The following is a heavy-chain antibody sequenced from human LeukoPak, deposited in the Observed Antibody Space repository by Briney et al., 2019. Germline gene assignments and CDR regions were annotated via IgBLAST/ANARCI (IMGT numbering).Heavy chain of an antibody. V-gene: IGHV4-61*02. Sequence: PSETLSLTCTVSGGSIRSGSYYWSWIRQPAGKGLEWIGRIYTSGSTNYNPSLQSRVTISVDTSKNQFSLKLSSVTAADTAVYYCARVSGLRLGELSLYYYYYMDVWGKGTTVTISS. D-gene: IGHD3-16*02. CDR1: GGSIRSGSYY. CDR2: IYTSGST. J-gene: IGHJ6*03. CDR3: ARVSGLRLGELSLYYYYYMDV.